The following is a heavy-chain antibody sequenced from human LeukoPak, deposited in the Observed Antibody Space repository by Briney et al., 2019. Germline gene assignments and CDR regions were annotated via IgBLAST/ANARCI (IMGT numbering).Heavy chain of an antibody. J-gene: IGHJ4*02. V-gene: IGHV5-51*01. Sequence: GESLKISCKGSGYSFTNYWIGWVRQMPGKGLEWMGFIYPGDSDTKYSPSFQGQVTLLADKSISTAYMEVSRLISDDTAVYYCARVFGRQLPDYWGQGTLVTVSS. D-gene: IGHD1-26*01. CDR3: ARVFGRQLPDY. CDR1: GYSFTNYW. CDR2: IYPGDSDT.